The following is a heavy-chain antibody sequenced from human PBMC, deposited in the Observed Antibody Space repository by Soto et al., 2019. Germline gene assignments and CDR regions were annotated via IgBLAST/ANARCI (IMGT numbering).Heavy chain of an antibody. Sequence: GGSLRLSCAVSGLKFSSYWMSWVRQAPGKGLEWVATVKGDGSERFHVDSVKGRFTISRDNAKNSLYLQMNSLSDEDTAVYYCVRDPSLASWGQGSLVTVSS. CDR1: GLKFSSYW. CDR2: VKGDGSER. CDR3: VRDPSLAS. V-gene: IGHV3-7*01. J-gene: IGHJ5*02.